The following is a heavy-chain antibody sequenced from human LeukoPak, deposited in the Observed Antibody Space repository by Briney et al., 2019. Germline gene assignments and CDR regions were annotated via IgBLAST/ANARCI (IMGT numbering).Heavy chain of an antibody. CDR3: ARDNGVYWFDY. D-gene: IGHD4-17*01. V-gene: IGHV1-2*02. CDR1: GYTFTGYY. Sequence: ASVKVSCKASGYTFTGYYMHWVRQAPGQGLEWMGWVNPNSGGTNYAQKFQGRVTMTRDTSISTAYMELTRLRSDDTAVYCCARDNGVYWFDYWGQGTLVTVSS. CDR2: VNPNSGGT. J-gene: IGHJ4*02.